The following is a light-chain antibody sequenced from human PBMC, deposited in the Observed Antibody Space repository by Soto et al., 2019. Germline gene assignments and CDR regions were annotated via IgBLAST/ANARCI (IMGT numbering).Light chain of an antibody. Sequence: DIQMTQSPSTLSASVGDRVTITCRANQSISSWLAWSQQKPGKAPKLLISDGSSLQSGVPSRFGGSGSGADYTLTIRSLQPDDLPTYYCQQYNSSPLTSGGGTKVEIK. V-gene: IGKV1-5*01. CDR3: QQYNSSPLT. J-gene: IGKJ4*01. CDR2: DGS. CDR1: QSISSW.